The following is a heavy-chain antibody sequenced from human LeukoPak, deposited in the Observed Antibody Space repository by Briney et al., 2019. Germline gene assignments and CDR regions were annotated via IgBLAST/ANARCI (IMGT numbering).Heavy chain of an antibody. Sequence: GGSLRLSCAASGFTFSSYGMHWVRQAPGKGLEWVAFIRYDGSNKYYADSAKGRFTISRDNSKNTLYLQMNSLRAEDTAVYYCANHPYCSGGSCYPFDYWGQGTLVTVSS. CDR1: GFTFSSYG. CDR3: ANHPYCSGGSCYPFDY. CDR2: IRYDGSNK. D-gene: IGHD2-15*01. J-gene: IGHJ4*02. V-gene: IGHV3-30*02.